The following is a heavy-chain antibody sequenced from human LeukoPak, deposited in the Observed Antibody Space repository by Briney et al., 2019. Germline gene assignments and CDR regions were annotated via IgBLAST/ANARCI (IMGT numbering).Heavy chain of an antibody. V-gene: IGHV4-39*01. Sequence: SSYWMSWIRQSPGRGLEWIGTIYYSGSTNYNPSLKSRVTISVDTSENQFSLRLTSVTATDTAVYYCVRRGQRLNPGLYYFDHWGQGTLVTVSS. CDR1: SSYW. D-gene: IGHD6-25*01. CDR3: VRRGQRLNPGLYYFDH. CDR2: IYYSGST. J-gene: IGHJ4*02.